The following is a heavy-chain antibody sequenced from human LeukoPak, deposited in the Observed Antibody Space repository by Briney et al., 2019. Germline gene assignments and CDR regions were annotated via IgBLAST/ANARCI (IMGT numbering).Heavy chain of an antibody. J-gene: IGHJ4*02. CDR1: GYTFTSYA. CDR3: ARSWYQELSFDY. D-gene: IGHD2-2*01. CDR2: INAGNGNT. Sequence: ASVKVSCKASGYTFTSYAMHWVRQAPGQGLEWMGWINAGNGNTKYSQKFQGRVTTTRDTSASTAYMELSSLRSEDTAVYYCARSWYQELSFDYWGQGTLVTVSS. V-gene: IGHV1-3*01.